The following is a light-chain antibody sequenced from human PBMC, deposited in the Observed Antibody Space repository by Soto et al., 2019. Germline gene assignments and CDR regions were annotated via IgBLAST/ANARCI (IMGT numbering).Light chain of an antibody. V-gene: IGKV3-15*01. CDR2: DAS. CDR3: QQYNNWPLT. J-gene: IGKJ4*01. CDR1: QSITGN. Sequence: DIVMTQSPATLSVSPAEGATLSCRGSQSITGNLTWYQQKPGQAPRLLIYDASTRATGIPARFSGSGSGTEFTLTISSLQSEDFAVYYCQQYNNWPLTFGGGTKVEIK.